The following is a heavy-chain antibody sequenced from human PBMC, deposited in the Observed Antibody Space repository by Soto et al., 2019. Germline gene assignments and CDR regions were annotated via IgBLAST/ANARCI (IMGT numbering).Heavy chain of an antibody. CDR1: GFTFSSYS. Sequence: GGSLRLSCAASGFTFSSYSMNWVRQAPGKGLEWVSSISSSSSYIYYADSVKGRFTISRDNANNSLYLQMNSLRAEVMAVFYCARDYDILTGYWAPDYWGQGTLVTVSS. CDR2: ISSSSSYI. D-gene: IGHD3-9*01. V-gene: IGHV3-21*01. J-gene: IGHJ4*02. CDR3: ARDYDILTGYWAPDY.